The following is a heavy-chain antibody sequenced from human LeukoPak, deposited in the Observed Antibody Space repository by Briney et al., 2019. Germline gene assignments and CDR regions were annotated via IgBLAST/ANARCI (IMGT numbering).Heavy chain of an antibody. Sequence: PSETLSLTCTVSGGSISSNYWSWVRQPPGKGLEWIGYIYYSGSTNYNPSLKNRVTISVDTSKNQISQKLSSVTAADTAVYYCASGYSYGYNDYWGQGTLVTVSS. J-gene: IGHJ4*02. CDR2: IYYSGST. CDR3: ASGYSYGYNDY. D-gene: IGHD5-18*01. V-gene: IGHV4-59*01. CDR1: GGSISSNY.